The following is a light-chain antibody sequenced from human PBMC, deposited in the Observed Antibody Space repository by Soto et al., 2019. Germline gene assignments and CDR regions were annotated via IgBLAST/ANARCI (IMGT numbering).Light chain of an antibody. Sequence: QSVLTQPASVSGSPGQSITISCPGTTNDVGGYNYVSWYQQHPGKAPKLLIYGVTDRPSGVSSRFSGSKSGNAASLTISGLQAEDEGDYYCSSYTSSYTWIFGGGTK. CDR3: SSYTSSYTWI. V-gene: IGLV2-14*03. J-gene: IGLJ3*02. CDR1: TNDVGGYNY. CDR2: GVT.